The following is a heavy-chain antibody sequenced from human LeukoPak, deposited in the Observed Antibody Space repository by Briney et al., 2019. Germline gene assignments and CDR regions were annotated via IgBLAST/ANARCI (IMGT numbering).Heavy chain of an antibody. Sequence: ASVKVSCKASGYTFTSYYMHWVRQAPGQGLEWMGIINPSGGSTSYAQKFQGRVTMTRDMSTSTVYMELSSLRSEDTAVYYCARILRRGTGFDPWGQGTLVTVSS. J-gene: IGHJ5*02. D-gene: IGHD4-17*01. V-gene: IGHV1-46*01. CDR1: GYTFTSYY. CDR3: ARILRRGTGFDP. CDR2: INPSGGST.